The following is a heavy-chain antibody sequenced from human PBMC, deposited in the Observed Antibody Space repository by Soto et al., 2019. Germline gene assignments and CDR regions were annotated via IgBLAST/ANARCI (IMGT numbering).Heavy chain of an antibody. D-gene: IGHD1-7*01. CDR2: IYYSGST. CDR1: GGSISSGGYY. CDR3: ARWPGYNWNYVSAFDI. Sequence: QVQLQESGPGLVKPSQTLSLTCTVSGGSISSGGYYWSWIRQHPGKGLEWIGYIYYSGSTYYNPSLKSRVTISVDTSKNQFSLKPSSVTAADTAVYYCARWPGYNWNYVSAFDIWGQGTMVTVSS. J-gene: IGHJ3*02. V-gene: IGHV4-31*03.